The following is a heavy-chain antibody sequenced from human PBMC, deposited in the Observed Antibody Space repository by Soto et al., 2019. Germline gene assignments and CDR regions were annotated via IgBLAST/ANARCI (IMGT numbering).Heavy chain of an antibody. CDR2: ISAYNGNT. Sequence: ASVKVSCKASGYTFTSYGISWVRQAPGQGLEWMGWISAYNGNTNYAQKLQGGVTMTTDTSTSTAYMELRSLRSDDTAVYYCARSRIVATIRNYFDYWGQGTLVTVSS. J-gene: IGHJ4*02. D-gene: IGHD5-12*01. V-gene: IGHV1-18*01. CDR3: ARSRIVATIRNYFDY. CDR1: GYTFTSYG.